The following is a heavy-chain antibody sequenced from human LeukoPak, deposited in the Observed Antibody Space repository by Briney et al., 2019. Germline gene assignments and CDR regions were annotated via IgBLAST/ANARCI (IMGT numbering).Heavy chain of an antibody. CDR3: ARHVSFFELVSCFDY. CDR2: INYSGST. D-gene: IGHD3-3*01. Sequence: SETLSLTCTVSGGSISGYYWSWIRQPPGKGLEWIGYINYSGSTNYNPSLKSRVTISVDTSKKNQFSLKLSSVTAADTALYYCARHVSFFELVSCFDYGAREPLV. CDR1: GGSISGYY. J-gene: IGHJ4*02. V-gene: IGHV4-59*08.